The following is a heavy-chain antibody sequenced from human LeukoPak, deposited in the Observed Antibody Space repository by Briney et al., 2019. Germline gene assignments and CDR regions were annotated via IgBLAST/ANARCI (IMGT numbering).Heavy chain of an antibody. D-gene: IGHD5-24*01. V-gene: IGHV1-2*02. CDR3: ARYIAYNKYFDY. Sequence: ASVKVSCQASGYTFTRYYMHWVLQAPGQGLESMGWINPNSGGTNYAQKFQGRVTMTRDTSISAAYMELSRLTSDDTAVYYCARYIAYNKYFDYWGQGTLVTVSS. J-gene: IGHJ4*02. CDR2: INPNSGGT. CDR1: GYTFTRYY.